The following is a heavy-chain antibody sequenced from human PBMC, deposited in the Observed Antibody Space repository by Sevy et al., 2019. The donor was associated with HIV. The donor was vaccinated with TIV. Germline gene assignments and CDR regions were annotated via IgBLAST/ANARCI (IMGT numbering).Heavy chain of an antibody. V-gene: IGHV3-30*18. D-gene: IGHD2-15*01. Sequence: GGSLGLSCAASGFIFNNYDMYWIRQAPGKGLEWVATVSYDGADKDYADIVKGRFTISRDSSRSMLYLQMSSLRPEDTGVYFCAKDMVDCSGGTCYSGAVSPFESWGQGTLVTVSS. CDR1: GFIFNNYD. CDR3: AKDMVDCSGGTCYSGAVSPFES. J-gene: IGHJ4*02. CDR2: VSYDGADK.